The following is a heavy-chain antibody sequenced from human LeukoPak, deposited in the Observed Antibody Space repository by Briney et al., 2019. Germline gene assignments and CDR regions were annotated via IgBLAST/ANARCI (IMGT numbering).Heavy chain of an antibody. J-gene: IGHJ3*02. CDR2: ISGSGGST. Sequence: GGSLRLSCAASGFTFSSYAMSWVRQAPGKGLEWVSAISGSGGSTYYADSVKGRFTISRDNSKNTLYLQMNSLRAEDTAVYYCARVTAPTASAVPLDAFDIWGQGTMVTVSS. D-gene: IGHD6-13*01. CDR3: ARVTAPTASAVPLDAFDI. CDR1: GFTFSSYA. V-gene: IGHV3-23*01.